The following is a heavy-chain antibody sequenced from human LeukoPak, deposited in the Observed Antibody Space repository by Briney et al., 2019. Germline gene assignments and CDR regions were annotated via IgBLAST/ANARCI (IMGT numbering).Heavy chain of an antibody. CDR3: ARGQGTVTTRLGYFDL. V-gene: IGHV4-34*01. D-gene: IGHD4-17*01. J-gene: IGHJ2*01. CDR2: INHSGST. Sequence: SETLYLTCAVYGGSFSDYYWSRIRQPPGKGLEWIGEINHSGSTNYNPSLKSRVTISVDTSKNQFSLKLSSVTAADTAVYYCARGQGTVTTRLGYFDLWGRGTLVTASS. CDR1: GGSFSDYY.